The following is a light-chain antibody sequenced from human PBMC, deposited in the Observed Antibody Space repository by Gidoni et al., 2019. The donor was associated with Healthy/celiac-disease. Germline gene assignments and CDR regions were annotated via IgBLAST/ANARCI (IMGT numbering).Light chain of an antibody. J-gene: IGKJ4*01. V-gene: IGKV3-11*01. CDR2: DAS. CDR3: QQRSNWPRALT. CDR1: QSVSGY. Sequence: DIVLTQSPATLSLSPGERATLSCRASQSVSGYLAGYQQKPGQAPRLLIYDASNRATGIPARFSGSGSGTDFTLTISSLEPEDFAVYYCQQRSNWPRALTFGGGTKVEIK.